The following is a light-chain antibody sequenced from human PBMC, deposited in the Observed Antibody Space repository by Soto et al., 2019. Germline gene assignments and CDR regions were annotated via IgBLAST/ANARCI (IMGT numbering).Light chain of an antibody. Sequence: PASVSGSPGQSITISCTGTSSDVGGYNYVSWYQQHPGKAPKLMIYDVSNRPSGVSNRFSGSKSGNTAPLTISGLQAEDEADYYCSSYTSSYYVFGTGTRSPS. V-gene: IGLV2-14*01. CDR3: SSYTSSYYV. J-gene: IGLJ1*01. CDR1: SSDVGGYNY. CDR2: DVS.